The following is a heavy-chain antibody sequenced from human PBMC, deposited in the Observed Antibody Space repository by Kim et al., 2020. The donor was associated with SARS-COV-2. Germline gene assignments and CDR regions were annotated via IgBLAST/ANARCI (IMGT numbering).Heavy chain of an antibody. D-gene: IGHD6-13*01. CDR3: AKDIAAPTQYYYYGMDV. V-gene: IGHV3-9*01. Sequence: GGSLRLSCAASGFTFDDYAMHWVRQAPGKGLEWVSGISWNSGSIGYADSVKGRFTISRDNAKNSLYLQMNSLRAEDTALYYCAKDIAAPTQYYYYGMDVWGQGTTVTVSS. CDR2: ISWNSGSI. CDR1: GFTFDDYA. J-gene: IGHJ6*02.